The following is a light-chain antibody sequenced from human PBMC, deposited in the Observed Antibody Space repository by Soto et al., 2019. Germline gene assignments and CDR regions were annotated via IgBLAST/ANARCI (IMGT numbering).Light chain of an antibody. J-gene: IGLJ1*01. CDR3: SSYTTSGTLV. CDR2: DVS. CDR1: SSDVGSYNY. V-gene: IGLV2-14*03. Sequence: QSALTQSASVSGSPGQSIIISCTGTSSDVGSYNYVSWYQHHPSKAPKFMIYDVSNRPSGVSNRFSGSKSGNTASLTISGLQAEDEADYYCSSYTTSGTLVFGSGTKLTVL.